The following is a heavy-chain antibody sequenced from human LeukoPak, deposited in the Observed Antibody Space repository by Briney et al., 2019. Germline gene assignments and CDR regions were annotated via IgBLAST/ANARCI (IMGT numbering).Heavy chain of an antibody. CDR1: GFTFDDYG. Sequence: PGGSLRLSCAASGFTFDDYGMSWVRQAPGKGLEWVSGINWNGGSTGYADSMKGRFTISRDNAKNSLYLQMNSLRAEDTALYYCARDQDYSGSHPGAFDIWGQGTMVTVSS. CDR3: ARDQDYSGSHPGAFDI. J-gene: IGHJ3*02. D-gene: IGHD1-26*01. CDR2: INWNGGST. V-gene: IGHV3-20*04.